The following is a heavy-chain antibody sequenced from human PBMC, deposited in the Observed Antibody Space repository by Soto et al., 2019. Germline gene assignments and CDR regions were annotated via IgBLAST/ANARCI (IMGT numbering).Heavy chain of an antibody. CDR2: ISYDGSNK. J-gene: IGHJ4*02. D-gene: IGHD3-22*01. Sequence: GGSLRLSCAASGFTFSSYAMHWVRQAPGKGLEWVAVISYDGSNKYYADSVKGRFTISRDNSKNTLYLQMNSLRAEDTAVYYCAKDPGSRYYYDSSDFPGSFDYWGQGTLVTVSS. CDR3: AKDPGSRYYYDSSDFPGSFDY. V-gene: IGHV3-30-3*01. CDR1: GFTFSSYA.